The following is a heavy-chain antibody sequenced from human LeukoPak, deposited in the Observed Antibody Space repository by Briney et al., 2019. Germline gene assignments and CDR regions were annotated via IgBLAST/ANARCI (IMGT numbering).Heavy chain of an antibody. CDR2: IYPGDSDT. CDR1: GSTFANYW. V-gene: IGHV5-51*01. Sequence: GESLKISCKGSGSTFANYWIGWVRQLPGKGLEWMGIIYPGDSDTKYSPSFQGQVTISADKSISTAYLQWSSLKASDTAMYYCARLASGSYYKPFDYWGQGTLVTVSS. J-gene: IGHJ4*02. D-gene: IGHD3-10*01. CDR3: ARLASGSYYKPFDY.